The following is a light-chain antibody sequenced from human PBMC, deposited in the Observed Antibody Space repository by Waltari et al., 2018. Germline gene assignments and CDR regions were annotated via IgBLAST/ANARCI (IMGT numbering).Light chain of an antibody. CDR2: AYS. CDR1: SSNIGAGFD. Sequence: QSVLTQPPSMSGAPGQSVTISCTGTSSNIGAGFDVHWYQQLPGAAPKLLIYAYSNRPSGVPDRFYGSKSGTSASLAITGLQSEDEADYYCQSYDSSLTAVFGGGTKLTVL. V-gene: IGLV1-40*01. CDR3: QSYDSSLTAV. J-gene: IGLJ3*02.